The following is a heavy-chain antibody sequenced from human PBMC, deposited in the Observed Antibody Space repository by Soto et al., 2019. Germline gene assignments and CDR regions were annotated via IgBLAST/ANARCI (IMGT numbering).Heavy chain of an antibody. CDR1: GGTFSSYT. CDR2: IIPILGIA. D-gene: IGHD5-12*01. V-gene: IGHV1-69*02. CDR3: ATDQRVATNQVGDGAFDI. J-gene: IGHJ3*02. Sequence: ASVKVSCKASGGTFSSYTISWVRQAPGQGLEWMGRIIPILGIANYAQKFQGRVTITADKSTSTAYMERSSLRSEDTSLYDCATDQRVATNQVGDGAFDIWGQGTMVTVSS.